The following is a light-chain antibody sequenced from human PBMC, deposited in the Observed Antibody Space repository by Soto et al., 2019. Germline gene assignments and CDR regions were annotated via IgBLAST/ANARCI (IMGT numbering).Light chain of an antibody. J-gene: IGKJ1*01. V-gene: IGKV1-8*01. CDR1: QSITSY. CDR2: AAS. CDR3: QQYYSNPRP. Sequence: AIRMTQSPSSLSASTGDRVTITCRASQSITSYLAWYQQKPGKAPKLLIYAASTLHSGGPSRFSSSGSRTDFTPTITCLQSEDVATYYCQQYYSNPRPFGQGTKLEIK.